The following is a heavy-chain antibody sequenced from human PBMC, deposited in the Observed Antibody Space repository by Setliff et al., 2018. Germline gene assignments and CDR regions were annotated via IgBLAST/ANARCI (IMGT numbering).Heavy chain of an antibody. Sequence: ASVKVSCKASGYTFSTYGITWVRQAPGQGLEWMGWISAYNGNTNYAQKLQGRVTMTTGTSTSTAYMELRSLRSDDTAVYYCARTVYYDSSGYGVWGQGTPVTVSS. CDR3: ARTVYYDSSGYGV. J-gene: IGHJ4*02. D-gene: IGHD3-22*01. CDR1: GYTFSTYG. CDR2: ISAYNGNT. V-gene: IGHV1-18*01.